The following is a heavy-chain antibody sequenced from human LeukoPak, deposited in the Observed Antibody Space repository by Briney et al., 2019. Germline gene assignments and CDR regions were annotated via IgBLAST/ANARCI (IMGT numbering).Heavy chain of an antibody. CDR1: GASISSSTYY. Sequence: ASETLSLTCTVSGASISSSTYYWGWLRQPPGKGLEWIGSIFYSRHTNYNPSLKSRVTISVDTSKNQFSLMLSSVTATDTAVYHCASLGSCPYWYFDVWGRGTLVTVSS. CDR2: IFYSRHT. V-gene: IGHV4-39*01. D-gene: IGHD7-27*01. CDR3: ASLGSCPYWYFDV. J-gene: IGHJ2*01.